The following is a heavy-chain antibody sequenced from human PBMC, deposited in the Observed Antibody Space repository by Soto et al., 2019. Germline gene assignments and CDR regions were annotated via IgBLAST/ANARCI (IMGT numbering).Heavy chain of an antibody. V-gene: IGHV3-30-3*01. D-gene: IGHD3-10*01. CDR3: ARAGPLWFLEGIGGY. CDR1: GFTFSSYA. CDR2: ISYDGSNK. J-gene: IGHJ4*02. Sequence: QVQLVESGGGVVQPGRSLRLSCAASGFTFSSYAMHWVRQAPGKGLEWVAVISYDGSNKYYADSVKGRFTISRDNSKNTLYLKMNSLRAEDTAVYYCARAGPLWFLEGIGGYWGQGTLVTVSS.